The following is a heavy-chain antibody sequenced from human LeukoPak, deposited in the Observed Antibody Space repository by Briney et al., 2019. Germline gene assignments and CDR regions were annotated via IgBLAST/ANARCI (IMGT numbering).Heavy chain of an antibody. CDR1: VFTFSSYW. Sequence: GGSLRLSCVASVFTFSSYWMHWVRQARGKGGVWVSRIKSDGSTNDANAMKGRFTISRDNAKNTLSLQMNSLRAEDTGVYYCARAPYEIGGYYPEYFRHWGQGTLVTVSS. V-gene: IGHV3-74*01. CDR2: IKSDGST. D-gene: IGHD3-22*01. J-gene: IGHJ1*01. CDR3: ARAPYEIGGYYPEYFRH.